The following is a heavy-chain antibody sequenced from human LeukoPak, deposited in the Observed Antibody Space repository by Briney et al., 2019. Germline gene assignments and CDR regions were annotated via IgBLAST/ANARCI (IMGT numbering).Heavy chain of an antibody. D-gene: IGHD3-22*01. CDR3: AKGSYYDTRGAYFDY. CDR1: GFTFSNYA. J-gene: IGHJ4*02. CDR2: ISGSGGVT. Sequence: QPEGTLRLSCAASGFTFSNYAIDWVRQAPGKGLEWVSAISGSGGVTYYADSVKGRFTISRDNSKNTLYLQMNSLRAEDTAVYYCAKGSYYDTRGAYFDYWGQGTLVTVSS. V-gene: IGHV3-23*01.